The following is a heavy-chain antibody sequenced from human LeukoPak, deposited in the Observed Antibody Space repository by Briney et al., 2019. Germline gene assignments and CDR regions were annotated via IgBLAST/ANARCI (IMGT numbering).Heavy chain of an antibody. D-gene: IGHD3-16*01. CDR2: IRYDGSNK. CDR3: AKESPLGLGGYYFDY. Sequence: GGSLRLSCAASGFTFSSYGMHWVRQAPGKGLEWVAFIRYDGSNKYYANSVKGRFTISRDNSKNTLYLQMNSLRAEDTAVYYCAKESPLGLGGYYFDYWGQGTLVTVSS. J-gene: IGHJ4*02. CDR1: GFTFSSYG. V-gene: IGHV3-30*02.